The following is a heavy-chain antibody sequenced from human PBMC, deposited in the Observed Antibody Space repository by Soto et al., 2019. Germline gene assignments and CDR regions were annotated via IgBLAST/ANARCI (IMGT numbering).Heavy chain of an antibody. J-gene: IGHJ4*02. Sequence: ASVKVSCKASGYTFTSYGISWVRQAPGQGLEWMGWINANNGNTNYAQKLQDRVTMTTDTSTNTAYMELRSLRSDDTAVYYCARVTCSGGRCYCFDYWGQGTLVNVSS. CDR3: ARVTCSGGRCYCFDY. CDR2: INANNGNT. CDR1: GYTFTSYG. V-gene: IGHV1-18*01. D-gene: IGHD2-15*01.